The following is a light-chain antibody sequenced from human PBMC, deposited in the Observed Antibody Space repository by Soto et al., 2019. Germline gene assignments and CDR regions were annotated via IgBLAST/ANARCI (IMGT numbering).Light chain of an antibody. CDR1: QGIGST. Sequence: EIVMTQSPATPSLSPGQRANLSCXASQGIGSTLAWYQQKPGQTPRLPIYGASTRATGVPARFSGSGSGTEFTLTINSLQSEDFAVYYCQRYNNWPLTFGGGTKVDI. V-gene: IGKV3-15*01. CDR2: GAS. J-gene: IGKJ4*01. CDR3: QRYNNWPLT.